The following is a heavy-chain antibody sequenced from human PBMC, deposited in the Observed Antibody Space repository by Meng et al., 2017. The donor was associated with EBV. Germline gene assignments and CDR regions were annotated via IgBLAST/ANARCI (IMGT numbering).Heavy chain of an antibody. Sequence: QWGPSAADVKTAGWSVKVSCKTSGGPFRYYAISWVRQAPGQGLEWLGGFLPRLGAPNYAQKFHGRVKITADESTSTHYMDLSSLRSEDTAIYYCASESGRGYTPDYWGQGTLVTVSS. D-gene: IGHD3-10*01. CDR2: FLPRLGAP. CDR1: GGPFRYYA. V-gene: IGHV1-69*01. J-gene: IGHJ4*02. CDR3: ASESGRGYTPDY.